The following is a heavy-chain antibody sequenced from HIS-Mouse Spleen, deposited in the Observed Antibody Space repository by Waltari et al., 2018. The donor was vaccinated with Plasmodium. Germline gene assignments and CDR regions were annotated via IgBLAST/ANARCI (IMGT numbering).Heavy chain of an antibody. CDR3: ARAEYSSSSAFDI. CDR1: GYTFTGYY. V-gene: IGHV1-2*02. D-gene: IGHD6-6*01. Sequence: QVQLVQSGAEVKKPGASVKVSCKASGYTFTGYYMHWVRRAPRQGLEWMGWINPNSGGTNYAQKFQGRVTMTRDTSISTAYMELSRLRSDDTAVYYCARAEYSSSSAFDIWGQGTMVTVSS. J-gene: IGHJ3*02. CDR2: INPNSGGT.